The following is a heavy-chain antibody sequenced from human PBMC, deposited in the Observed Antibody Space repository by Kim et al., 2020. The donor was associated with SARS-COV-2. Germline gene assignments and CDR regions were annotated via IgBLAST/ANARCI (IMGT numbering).Heavy chain of an antibody. D-gene: IGHD6-13*01. Sequence: GESLKISCKGSGYSFTSYWISWVRQMPGKGLEWMGRIDPSDSYTNYSPSFQGHVTISADKSISTAYLQWSSLKASDTAMYYCARHGVYSSSWSYFDYWGQGTLVTVSS. V-gene: IGHV5-10-1*01. CDR2: IDPSDSYT. CDR3: ARHGVYSSSWSYFDY. CDR1: GYSFTSYW. J-gene: IGHJ4*02.